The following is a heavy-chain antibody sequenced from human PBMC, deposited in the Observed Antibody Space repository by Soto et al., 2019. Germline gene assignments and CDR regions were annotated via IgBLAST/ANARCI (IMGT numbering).Heavy chain of an antibody. CDR2: INPATGAA. D-gene: IGHD3-3*01. CDR1: GYPVTAYY. Sequence: QLHLVQSGAVVKKPGASVTVSCSASGYPVTAYYMHWVRQAPGRGLEWMGGINPATGAAKYTQKYRGRVTRARAKSTRTVFMELSGLKSEAPAGFYCAKGGGVGVAGSAAFDMWGQGTVVTVSS. CDR3: AKGGGVGVAGSAAFDM. J-gene: IGHJ3*02. V-gene: IGHV1-2*02.